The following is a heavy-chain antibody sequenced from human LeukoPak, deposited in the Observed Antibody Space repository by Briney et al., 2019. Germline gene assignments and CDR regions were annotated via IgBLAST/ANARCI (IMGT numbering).Heavy chain of an antibody. V-gene: IGHV3-23*01. CDR1: RFTFSSYA. J-gene: IGHJ4*02. D-gene: IGHD5-12*01. CDR3: AKDPISFLIVATIAADY. Sequence: GGSLTLSCAASRFTFSSYAMSWVRQAPGKGLEWVSAISGSGGSTYYADSVKGRFTISRDNFKNTLYLQMNSLRAEDTAVYYCAKDPISFLIVATIAADYWGQGTLVTVSS. CDR2: ISGSGGST.